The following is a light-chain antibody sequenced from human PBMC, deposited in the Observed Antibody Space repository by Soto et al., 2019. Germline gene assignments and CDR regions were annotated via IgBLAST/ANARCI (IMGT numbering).Light chain of an antibody. CDR3: AAWDDSLSGPV. V-gene: IGLV1-47*02. J-gene: IGLJ2*01. CDR1: SSNIGGHF. Sequence: QLVLTQPPSASATPGQRVTISCSGSSSNIGGHFVYWYQHLPGTAPKLLIYSNNQRPSGVPDRFSGSKSGTSASLAISGLRSDDEADYYCAAWDDSLSGPVFGGGTKLTVL. CDR2: SNN.